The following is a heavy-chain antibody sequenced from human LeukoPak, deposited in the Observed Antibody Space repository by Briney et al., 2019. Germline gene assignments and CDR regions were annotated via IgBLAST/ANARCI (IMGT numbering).Heavy chain of an antibody. J-gene: IGHJ4*02. CDR1: GGSISSYY. Sequence: PSETLSLTCTVSGGSISSYYWNWIRQPPGKGLEWIGYIYYSGSTNYNPSLKSRVTISVDTSKNQFSLKLSSVAAADTAVYYCARHLGYCSSSSCYFDYWGQGALVTVSS. CDR3: ARHLGYCSSSSCYFDY. D-gene: IGHD2-2*01. V-gene: IGHV4-59*08. CDR2: IYYSGST.